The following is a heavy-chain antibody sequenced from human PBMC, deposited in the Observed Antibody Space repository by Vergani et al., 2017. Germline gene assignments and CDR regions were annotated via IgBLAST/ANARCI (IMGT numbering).Heavy chain of an antibody. D-gene: IGHD2-15*01. J-gene: IGHJ4*02. CDR1: GYTFTSYA. CDR3: ARPVVAAGNFDY. CDR2: INAGNGNT. V-gene: IGHV1-3*01. Sequence: QVQLVQSGAEVKKPGASVKVSCKASGYTFTSYAMHWVRQAPGQRLEWMGWINAGNGNTKYSQKFQGRVTITRDTSASTAYMELSSLRSEDTAVYYCARPVVAAGNFDYWGQGTLVTVSS.